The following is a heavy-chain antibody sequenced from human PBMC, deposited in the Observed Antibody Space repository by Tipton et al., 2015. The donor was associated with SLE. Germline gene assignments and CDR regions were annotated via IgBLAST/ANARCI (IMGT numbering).Heavy chain of an antibody. J-gene: IGHJ2*01. CDR3: ARDRIAARPGFDL. CDR2: ISAYNGNT. V-gene: IGHV1-18*01. D-gene: IGHD6-6*01. Sequence: QLVQSGAELKKPGASETVSWKASGYTFTSYGISWVRQAPGQGLEWKGWISAYNGNTNYAQKLQGRVTMTTDTATSTAYMELRSLRSDDTAVYYCARDRIAARPGFDLWGRGTLVTVSS. CDR1: GYTFTSYG.